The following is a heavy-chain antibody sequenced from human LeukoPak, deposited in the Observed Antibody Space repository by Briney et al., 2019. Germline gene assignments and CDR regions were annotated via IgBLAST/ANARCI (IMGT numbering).Heavy chain of an antibody. Sequence: GGSLRLSCAASGFTFSSYAMSWVRQAPGKGLEWVSAISGSGGSTYYADSVKGRFTISRDTAKNSLYLQMNTLRAEDTAVYYCARASRYDSSGYYPYYFDYWGQGTLVTVFS. CDR2: ISGSGGST. CDR1: GFTFSSYA. CDR3: ARASRYDSSGYYPYYFDY. J-gene: IGHJ4*02. D-gene: IGHD3-22*01. V-gene: IGHV3-23*01.